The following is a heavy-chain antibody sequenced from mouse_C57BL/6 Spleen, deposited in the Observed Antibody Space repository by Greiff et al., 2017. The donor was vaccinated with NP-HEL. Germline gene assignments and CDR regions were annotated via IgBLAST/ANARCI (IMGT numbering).Heavy chain of an antibody. CDR3: ARDPGYFDY. CDR2: ISYDGSN. V-gene: IGHV3-6*01. Sequence: EVKLQESGPGLVKPSQSLSLTCSVTGYSITSGYYWNWLRQFPGNKLEWMGYISYDGSNNYNPSLKNRISITRDTSKNQFFLKLNSVTTEDTATYYCARDPGYFDYWGQGTTLTVSS. J-gene: IGHJ2*01. CDR1: GYSITSGYY.